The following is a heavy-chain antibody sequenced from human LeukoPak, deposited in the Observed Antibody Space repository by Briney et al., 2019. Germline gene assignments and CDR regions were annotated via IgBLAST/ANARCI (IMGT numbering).Heavy chain of an antibody. Sequence: QTSETLSLTCTVSGGSISSYDYYWGWIRQPPGKGLEWVSAISGSGGSTYYADSVKGRFTISRDNSKNTLYLQMNSLRAEDTAVYYCAKDLRYGGYWGQGTLVTVSS. CDR3: AKDLRYGGY. J-gene: IGHJ4*02. CDR1: GGSISSYDYY. D-gene: IGHD3-10*01. CDR2: ISGSGGST. V-gene: IGHV3-23*01.